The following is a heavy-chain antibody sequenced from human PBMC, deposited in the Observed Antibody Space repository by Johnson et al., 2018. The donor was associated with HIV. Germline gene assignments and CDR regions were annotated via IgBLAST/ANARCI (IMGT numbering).Heavy chain of an antibody. J-gene: IGHJ3*02. CDR2: INSDGSST. CDR3: ARSGLWREEQGAFDI. V-gene: IGHV3-74*01. CDR1: GFTFSTNW. D-gene: IGHD6-25*01. Sequence: VQLVESGGDLVQPGGSLRLSCVGSGFTFSTNWMHWVRQAPGKGLVWVSRINSDGSSTSYADSVKGRFTISRDNATNTPYLHMNSLRAEDTALYYCARSGLWREEQGAFDIWGQGTMVTVSS.